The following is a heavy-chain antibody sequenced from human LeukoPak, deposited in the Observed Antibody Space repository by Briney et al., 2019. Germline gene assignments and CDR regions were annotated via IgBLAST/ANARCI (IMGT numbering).Heavy chain of an antibody. J-gene: IGHJ4*02. CDR1: GYTFTSYA. CDR2: INAGNGNT. V-gene: IGHV1-3*01. Sequence: ASVKVSSKASGYTFTSYAMHWVRQAPGQRLEWMGWINAGNGNTKYSQKFQGRVTITRDTSASTAYMELSSLRSEDTAVYYCARGTSYYYDSSGSALFDYWGQGTLVTVSS. CDR3: ARGTSYYYDSSGSALFDY. D-gene: IGHD3-22*01.